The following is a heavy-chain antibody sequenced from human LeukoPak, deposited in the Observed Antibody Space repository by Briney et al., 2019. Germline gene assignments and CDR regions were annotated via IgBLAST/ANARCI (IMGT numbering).Heavy chain of an antibody. V-gene: IGHV3-33*01. Sequence: HPGRSLRLSCAASGFTFSSYGMHWVRQAPGKGLEWVAVIWYDGSNKYYADSVKGRFTISRDNSKNTLYLQMNSLRAEDTAMYYCARGRSTLDAFDIWGQGTMVTVSS. CDR2: IWYDGSNK. CDR1: GFTFSSYG. J-gene: IGHJ3*02. CDR3: ARGRSTLDAFDI.